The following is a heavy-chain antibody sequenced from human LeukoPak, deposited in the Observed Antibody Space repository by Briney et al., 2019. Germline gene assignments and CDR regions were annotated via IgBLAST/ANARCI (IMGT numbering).Heavy chain of an antibody. V-gene: IGHV1-2*02. CDR3: ARDFSLWFGELQGGD. CDR2: INPNSGGT. CDR1: GYTFTGYY. Sequence: ASVKVSCKASGYTFTGYYMHWVRQAPGQGLEWMGWINPNSGGTNYAQKFQGRVTMTRDTSISTAYMELSRLRSDDTAVYYCARDFSLWFGELQGGDWGQGTLVTVSS. J-gene: IGHJ4*02. D-gene: IGHD3-10*01.